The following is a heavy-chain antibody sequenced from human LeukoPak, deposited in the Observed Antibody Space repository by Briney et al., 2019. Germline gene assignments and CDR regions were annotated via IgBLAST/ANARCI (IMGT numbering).Heavy chain of an antibody. CDR1: GFTFSSYA. D-gene: IGHD3-16*01. Sequence: GGSLRLSCAASGFTFSSYAISWVRQAPGKGLEWVSGILDSGYSTYYANSVKGRFTISRDSSNNTLYLQMNSLRAEDTAVYYCAKLGGHPLHNYYVGVWGKGTTVAVSS. V-gene: IGHV3-23*01. CDR2: ILDSGYST. CDR3: AKLGGHPLHNYYVGV. J-gene: IGHJ6*03.